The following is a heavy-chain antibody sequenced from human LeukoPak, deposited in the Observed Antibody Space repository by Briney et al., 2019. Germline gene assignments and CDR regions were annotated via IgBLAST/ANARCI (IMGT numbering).Heavy chain of an antibody. J-gene: IGHJ6*04. D-gene: IGHD4-17*01. CDR1: GFTFNSYD. Sequence: GGSLRLSCAASGFTFNSYDMHWVRQATGKGLEWVSAIGTAGDPYYPGSVKGRFTISRENAKNSLYLQMNSLRAGDTAVYYCARGGLNYGDYKYYYYYGMDVWGKGTTVTVSS. CDR2: IGTAGDP. V-gene: IGHV3-13*05. CDR3: ARGGLNYGDYKYYYYYGMDV.